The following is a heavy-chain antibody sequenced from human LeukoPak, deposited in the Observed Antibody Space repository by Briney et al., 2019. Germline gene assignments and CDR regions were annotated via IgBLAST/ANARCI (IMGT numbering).Heavy chain of an antibody. Sequence: PGGSLRPSCAASGFTFTSYSMNWVRQAPGKGLEWVTFIRYDGSNKYYAESVKGRFTISRDNSKNTLYLQMNSLRAEDTAVYYCAKAIHSSSSGVVDYWGQGTLVTVSS. D-gene: IGHD6-6*01. J-gene: IGHJ4*02. CDR3: AKAIHSSSSGVVDY. CDR2: IRYDGSNK. CDR1: GFTFTSYS. V-gene: IGHV3-30*02.